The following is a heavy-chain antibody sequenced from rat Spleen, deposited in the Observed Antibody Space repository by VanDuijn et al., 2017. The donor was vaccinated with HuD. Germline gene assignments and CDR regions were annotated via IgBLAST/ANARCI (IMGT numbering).Heavy chain of an antibody. CDR2: ISYDGSST. CDR3: ARHNNYFDY. V-gene: IGHV5-29*01. D-gene: IGHD1-10*01. J-gene: IGHJ2*01. CDR1: GFIFSDYY. Sequence: EVQLVESGGGLVQPGGSLKLSCAASGFIFSDYYVAWVRQAPTKGLEWVATISYDGSSTYYRDSVKGRFTISRDNAKSTLFLQMGSLRSEDTATYYCARHNNYFDYWGQGVMVTVSS.